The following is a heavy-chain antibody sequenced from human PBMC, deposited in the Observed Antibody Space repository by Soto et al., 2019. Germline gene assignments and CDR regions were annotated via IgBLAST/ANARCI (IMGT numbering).Heavy chain of an antibody. CDR3: AREEMVSPANYGMDV. CDR2: INAGNGNT. D-gene: IGHD2-8*01. V-gene: IGHV1-3*01. CDR1: GYTFTSYA. J-gene: IGHJ6*02. Sequence: GASVKVSFKASGYTFTSYAMHWVRQAPGQRLEWMGWINAGNGNTKYSQKFQGRVTITRDTSASTAYMELSSLRSEDTAVYYCAREEMVSPANYGMDVWGQGTTVTVSS.